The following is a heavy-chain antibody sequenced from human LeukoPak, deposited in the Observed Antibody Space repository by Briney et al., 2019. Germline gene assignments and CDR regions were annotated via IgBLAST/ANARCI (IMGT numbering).Heavy chain of an antibody. CDR3: ARGLVLATDDAFDI. CDR2: IWDTEIT. D-gene: IGHD5-12*01. J-gene: IGHJ3*02. Sequence: PSETLSLTCTVSGGSIRSYFWNWLRQPPGKGLEWIGYIWDTEITDYNPSLKSRVTISLDTSKNHFSLKLRSVTAADTALYFCARGLVLATDDAFDIWGQGTLVTVSS. CDR1: GGSIRSYF. V-gene: IGHV4-59*01.